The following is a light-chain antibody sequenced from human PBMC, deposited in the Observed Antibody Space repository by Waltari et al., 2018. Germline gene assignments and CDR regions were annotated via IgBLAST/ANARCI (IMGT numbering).Light chain of an antibody. Sequence: NFILTQSHSVSESPGKTVTISCTRSSGSIASNYVHWYQHRPGSAPITVIYQDVRRPSGVPDRFSGSVDSSSNSASITISGLKTEDEADYYCQSYDNTNRWVIFGGGTKLTVL. CDR1: SGSIASNY. CDR2: QDV. CDR3: QSYDNTNRWVI. J-gene: IGLJ2*01. V-gene: IGLV6-57*03.